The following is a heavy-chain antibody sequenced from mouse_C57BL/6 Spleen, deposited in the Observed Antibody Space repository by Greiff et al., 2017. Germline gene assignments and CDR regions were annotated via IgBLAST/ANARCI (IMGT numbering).Heavy chain of an antibody. CDR1: GYTFTSYW. Sequence: VQLQQSGTVLARPGASVKMSCKTSGYTFTSYWMHWVKQRPGQGLEWIGAIYPGNSDTSYNQKFKGKAKLTAVTSASTAYMELSSLTNEDFAVYYCTKMSGYDYDWFAYWGQGTLVTVSA. V-gene: IGHV1-5*01. CDR3: TKMSGYDYDWFAY. J-gene: IGHJ3*01. CDR2: IYPGNSDT. D-gene: IGHD2-4*01.